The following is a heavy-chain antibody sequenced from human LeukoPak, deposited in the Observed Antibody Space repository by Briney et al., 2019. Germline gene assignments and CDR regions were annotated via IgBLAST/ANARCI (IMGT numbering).Heavy chain of an antibody. J-gene: IGHJ4*02. CDR1: GSSVSSYD. D-gene: IGHD3-16*02. CDR2: IDYTGRT. CDR3: AGGVGSYLSSDY. Sequence: PSETLSLTCTVSGSSVSSYDWSWIRQPPGKGLEWIASIDYTGRTNYNPSLKSRITISLDTSNNQFSLKLSSVTAADTAVYYCAGGVGSYLSSDYWGQGALVTVSS. V-gene: IGHV4-59*08.